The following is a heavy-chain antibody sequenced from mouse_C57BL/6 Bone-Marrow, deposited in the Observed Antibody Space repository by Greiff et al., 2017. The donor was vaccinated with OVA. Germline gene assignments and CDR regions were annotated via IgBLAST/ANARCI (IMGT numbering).Heavy chain of an antibody. CDR3: TRSTGSYWYFDV. J-gene: IGHJ1*01. V-gene: IGHV5-15*02. CDR2: ISNLAYSI. CDR1: GFTFSAYG. Sequence: EVQGVESGGGLVQPGGSRKLSCAASGFTFSAYGMAWVRQAPGKGPEWVAFISNLAYSIYYADTVTGRFTISRENAKNTLYLEMSSLRSEDTAMYYCTRSTGSYWYFDVWGAGTTVTVSS. D-gene: IGHD4-1*02.